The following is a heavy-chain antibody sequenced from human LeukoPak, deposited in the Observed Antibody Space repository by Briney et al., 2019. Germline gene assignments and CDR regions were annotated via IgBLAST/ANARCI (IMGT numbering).Heavy chain of an antibody. V-gene: IGHV3-21*01. CDR2: ISSSSSYK. CDR1: GFTFSSYS. D-gene: IGHD4-17*01. CDR3: ARVALRTFDY. J-gene: IGHJ4*02. Sequence: GGSLRLSCAASGFTFSSYSMNWVRQAPGKGLEWVSSISSSSSYKYYADSVKGRFTISRDNAKNSLYLQMNSLRAEGTAVYYCARVALRTFDYWGQGTLVTVSS.